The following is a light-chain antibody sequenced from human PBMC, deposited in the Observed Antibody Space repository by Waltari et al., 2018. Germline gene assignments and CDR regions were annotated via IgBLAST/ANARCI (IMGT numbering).Light chain of an antibody. CDR1: QSISSY. J-gene: IGKJ3*01. CDR3: QQSYSTPPFT. V-gene: IGKV1-39*01. Sequence: DIQMTQSPSSLSASVGDRVTITCRASQSISSYLNWNQQKPGKAPKLLIYAAYSLKSGVPSRFSGSGSGTDFTLTISSLQPEDFATYYCQQSYSTPPFTFGPGTKVDIK. CDR2: AAY.